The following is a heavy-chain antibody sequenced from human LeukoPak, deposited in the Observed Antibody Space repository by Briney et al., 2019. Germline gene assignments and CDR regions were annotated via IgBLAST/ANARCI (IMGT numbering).Heavy chain of an antibody. CDR3: ATRKPYGDYTYYFDY. V-gene: IGHV3-7*01. CDR2: IKQDGSEK. J-gene: IGHJ4*02. Sequence: GGSLRLSCAASGFTFSSYWLSWVRQAPGKGLEGVANIKQDGSEKYYVDSVKGRFTISRDNAKNSLYLQMNSLRAEDTAVYYCATRKPYGDYTYYFDYWGQGTLVTVSS. CDR1: GFTFSSYW. D-gene: IGHD4-17*01.